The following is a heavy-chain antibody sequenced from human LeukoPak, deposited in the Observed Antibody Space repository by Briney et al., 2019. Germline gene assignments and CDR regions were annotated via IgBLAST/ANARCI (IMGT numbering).Heavy chain of an antibody. CDR1: GGTFSSYA. CDR2: IIPIFGTA. Sequence: SVKVSCKASGGTFSSYAISWVRQAPGQGLEWMGGIIPIFGTANYAQKFQGRVTITADESTSTAYMELSSRRSEDTAVYYCATSFGEFLYFDYWGQGTLVTVSS. CDR3: ATSFGEFLYFDY. D-gene: IGHD3-10*01. J-gene: IGHJ4*02. V-gene: IGHV1-69*01.